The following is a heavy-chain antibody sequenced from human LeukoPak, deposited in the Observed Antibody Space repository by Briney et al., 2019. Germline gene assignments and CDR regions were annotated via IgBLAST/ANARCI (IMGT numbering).Heavy chain of an antibody. V-gene: IGHV3-23*01. D-gene: IGHD2-2*01. Sequence: GGSPRPSCAASGFTFSSYAMSWVRQAPGKGLEWVSAISGSGGSTYYADSVKGRFTISRDNPKNTLYLQMNSLRAEDTAVYYCAKEDCSSTSCYSVWFDPWGQGTLVTVSS. J-gene: IGHJ5*02. CDR3: AKEDCSSTSCYSVWFDP. CDR2: ISGSGGST. CDR1: GFTFSSYA.